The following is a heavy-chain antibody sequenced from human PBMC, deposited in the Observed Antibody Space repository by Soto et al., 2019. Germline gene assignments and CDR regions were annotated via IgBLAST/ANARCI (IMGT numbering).Heavy chain of an antibody. D-gene: IGHD3-10*01. J-gene: IGHJ6*02. Sequence: SETLSLTCTVSGGSVSSGGYFWSWVRHSPGKRLEWIAYIYYSGSTNYNPSLKSRATISVDTSKSQVSLTLTSMTAADAALYYCARSPNYYYYGFDVWGPGPAVTVSS. V-gene: IGHV4-61*08. CDR3: ARSPNYYYYGFDV. CDR1: GGSVSSGGYF. CDR2: IYYSGST.